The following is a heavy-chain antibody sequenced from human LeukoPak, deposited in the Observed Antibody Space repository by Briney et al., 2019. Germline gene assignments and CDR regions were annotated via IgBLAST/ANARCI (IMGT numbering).Heavy chain of an antibody. V-gene: IGHV4-31*03. Sequence: PPQTLSLTCTVSGGSISSGGYYWSWIRQHPGKGLEWIGYIYYSGSTYYNPSLKSRVTISVDTSKNQFSLKLSSVTAADTAVYYCARDRDTAYIDYWGQGTLVTVSS. CDR1: GGSISSGGYY. CDR2: IYYSGST. CDR3: ARDRDTAYIDY. D-gene: IGHD5-18*01. J-gene: IGHJ4*02.